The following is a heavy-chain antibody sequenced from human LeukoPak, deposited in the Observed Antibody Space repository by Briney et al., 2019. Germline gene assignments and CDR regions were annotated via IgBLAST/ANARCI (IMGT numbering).Heavy chain of an antibody. CDR2: ISSSSIYI. V-gene: IGHV3-21*01. CDR3: ARGHSNYGDYFDY. D-gene: IGHD4-11*01. J-gene: IGHJ4*02. CDR1: GFTFSSYN. Sequence: PGGSLRLSCVASGFTFSSYNMNWVRQAPGKGLDGVSSISSSSIYIYYADSVKGRFTISRDNAKSSLSLQMNSLRAEDTAVYYCARGHSNYGDYFDYWGQGTLVTVSS.